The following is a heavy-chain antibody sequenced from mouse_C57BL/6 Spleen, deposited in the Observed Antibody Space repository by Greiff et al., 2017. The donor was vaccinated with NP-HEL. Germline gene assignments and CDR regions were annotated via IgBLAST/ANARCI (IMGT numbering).Heavy chain of an antibody. V-gene: IGHV5-17*01. CDR1: GFTFSDYG. Sequence: EVHLVESGGGLVKPGGSLKLSCAASGFTFSDYGMHWVRQAPEKGLEWVAYISSGSSTIYYADTVKGRFTISRDNAKNTLFLQMTSLRSEDTAMYYCARPTIVTKYYAMDYWGQGTSVTVSS. D-gene: IGHD2-5*01. CDR2: ISSGSSTI. CDR3: ARPTIVTKYYAMDY. J-gene: IGHJ4*01.